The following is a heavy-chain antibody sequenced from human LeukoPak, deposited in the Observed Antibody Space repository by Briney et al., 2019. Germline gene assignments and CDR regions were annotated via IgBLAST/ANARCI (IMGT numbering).Heavy chain of an antibody. J-gene: IGHJ5*02. D-gene: IGHD3-10*01. CDR2: ISHSGST. V-gene: IGHV4-39*01. Sequence: SETLSLTCTVSGGSISSSSYYWGWIRQPPGNGLEWIGSISHSGSTYYNPSLKSRVTISVDTSKNQFSLRLSSMTAADTAMYLCARHGWDYDPGTYYTFDPWGQGTLVTVSS. CDR3: ARHGWDYDPGTYYTFDP. CDR1: GGSISSSSYY.